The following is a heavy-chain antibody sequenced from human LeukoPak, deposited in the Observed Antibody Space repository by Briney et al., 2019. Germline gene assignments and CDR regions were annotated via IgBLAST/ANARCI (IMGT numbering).Heavy chain of an antibody. J-gene: IGHJ4*02. V-gene: IGHV4-39*01. CDR3: ARHGHNYDSSGYYAD. CDR2: IYYSGST. Sequence: SETLSLTCTVSGGSISSSSYYWGWIRQPPGKGLEWIGSIYYSGSTYYDPSLKSRVTISVDTSKNQFSLKLSSVTAADTAVYYCARHGHNYDSSGYYADWGQGTLVTVSS. CDR1: GGSISSSSYY. D-gene: IGHD3-22*01.